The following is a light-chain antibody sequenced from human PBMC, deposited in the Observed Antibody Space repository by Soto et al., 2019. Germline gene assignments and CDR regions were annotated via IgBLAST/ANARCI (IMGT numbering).Light chain of an antibody. CDR1: SSNIGSNY. Sequence: QSVLTQPPSASGTPGQRVTISCSGSSSNIGSNYVYWYQQLPGTAPKLLIYRNNQRPSGVPDRFSGSKSGTSASLAISGLRSEHEADCYCAAWDDSLVFGGGTKLTVL. V-gene: IGLV1-47*01. CDR2: RNN. J-gene: IGLJ3*02. CDR3: AAWDDSLV.